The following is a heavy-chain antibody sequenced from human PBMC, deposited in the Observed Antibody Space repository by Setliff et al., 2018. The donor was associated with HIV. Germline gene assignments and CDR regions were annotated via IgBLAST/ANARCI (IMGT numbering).Heavy chain of an antibody. CDR1: GGSMRSSGYS. Sequence: PSETLSLTCAVSGGSMRSSGYSWTWIRQAPGKGLEWVGYIYYNGNAYYNPSLKSQFAISLDTSKNQFSLKLSSVTAADTAVYYCVRGPYDYVWGSYRPNYFDYWGQGTLVTVS. D-gene: IGHD3-16*02. V-gene: IGHV4-30-2*05. J-gene: IGHJ4*02. CDR2: IYYNGNA. CDR3: VRGPYDYVWGSYRPNYFDY.